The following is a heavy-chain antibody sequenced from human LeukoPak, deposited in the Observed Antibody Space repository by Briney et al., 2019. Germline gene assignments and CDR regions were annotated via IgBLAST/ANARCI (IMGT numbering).Heavy chain of an antibody. CDR2: INGTGTTT. CDR1: APSFSSYW. Sequence: AQSMTLSCPVYAPSFSSYWMRCGRQAPGQGPVPVSRINGTGTTTSYADSVKGRFTISRDSANNTLYLQMSSLRAEDTAVYYCASSRDGYNYMNYWGQGTLVTVSS. V-gene: IGHV3-74*01. CDR3: ASSRDGYNYMNY. D-gene: IGHD5-24*01. J-gene: IGHJ4*02.